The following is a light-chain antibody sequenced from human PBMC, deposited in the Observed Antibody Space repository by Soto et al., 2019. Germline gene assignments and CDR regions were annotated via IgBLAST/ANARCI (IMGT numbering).Light chain of an antibody. CDR3: QQYYSTWWT. V-gene: IGKV1-5*03. CDR2: KAS. J-gene: IGKJ1*01. CDR1: QTISSW. Sequence: DIQMTQSPSTLSASVGDRVTITCRASQTISSWLAWYQQKPGKAPKLLIYKASTLKSGVPSRFSGSGSGTDFTLTISSLQAEDVAVYYCQQYYSTWWTFGQGTKVDIK.